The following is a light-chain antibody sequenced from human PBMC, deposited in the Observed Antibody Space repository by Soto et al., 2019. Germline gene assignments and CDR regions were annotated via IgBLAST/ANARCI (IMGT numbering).Light chain of an antibody. CDR3: SSYTSNSTVV. CDR1: SSDVGGYNY. CDR2: DVS. J-gene: IGLJ2*01. V-gene: IGLV2-14*01. Sequence: QYALTQPASVSGSPGQSLTISCTGTSSDVGGYNYVSWYQQHPGKAPKLMIYDVSNRPSGVSNRFSGSKSGNTASLTISGLQAEDEADYYCSSYTSNSTVVFGGGTKLTVL.